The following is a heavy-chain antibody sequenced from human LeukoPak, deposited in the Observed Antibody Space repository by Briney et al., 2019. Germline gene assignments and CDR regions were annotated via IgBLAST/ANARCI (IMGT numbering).Heavy chain of an antibody. CDR3: ARGCRLRFSSADDYYMDV. CDR1: GGSFSGYY. D-gene: IGHD4-17*01. V-gene: IGHV4-34*01. Sequence: PSETLSLTCAVYGGSFSGYYWSWIRQPPGKGLEWIGEINHSGSTNYNPSLKSRVTISVDTSKNQFSLKLSSVTAADTAVYYCARGCRLRFSSADDYYMDVWGKGTTVTVSS. J-gene: IGHJ6*03. CDR2: INHSGST.